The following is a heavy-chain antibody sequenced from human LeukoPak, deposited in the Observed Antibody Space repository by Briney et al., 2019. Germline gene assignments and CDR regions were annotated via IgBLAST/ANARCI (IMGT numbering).Heavy chain of an antibody. V-gene: IGHV5-51*01. J-gene: IGHJ5*02. CDR2: IYPGDSDA. CDR3: ARLEMATDWGYNWFDP. D-gene: IGHD5-24*01. CDR1: GYSFTSYW. Sequence: GESLKISCKGSGYSFTSYWIGWVRPMPGKGLEWMGIIYPGDSDARYSPSFQGQVTISADKSISTAYLQWSSLKASDTAMYYCARLEMATDWGYNWFDPWGQGTLVTVSS.